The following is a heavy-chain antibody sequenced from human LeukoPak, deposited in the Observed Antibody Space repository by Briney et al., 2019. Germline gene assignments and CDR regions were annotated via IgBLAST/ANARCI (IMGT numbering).Heavy chain of an antibody. CDR1: GFTFSNSA. J-gene: IGHJ4*02. CDR2: ITGSDGAA. V-gene: IGHV3-21*01. Sequence: GGSLRRSGAASGFTFSNSAMNWVRQAPGKGREGGSSITGSDGAAYYPGSVKGRFTISRDNAKNSLYLQMNSLRAEDTPVYYCARDPTGGYSDSWGQGTLVAVSS. CDR3: ARDPTGGYSDS. D-gene: IGHD3-22*01.